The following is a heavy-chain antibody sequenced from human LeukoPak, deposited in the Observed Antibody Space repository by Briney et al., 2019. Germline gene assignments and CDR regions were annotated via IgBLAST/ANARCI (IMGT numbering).Heavy chain of an antibody. CDR3: ARLPAYCSSTSCYVDY. CDR2: ISSSSSTI. D-gene: IGHD2-2*01. V-gene: IGHV3-11*04. J-gene: IGHJ4*02. Sequence: PGGSLRLSCAASGFTFSDYYMSWVRQAPGKGLEWVSYISSSSSTIYYADSVKGRFTISRDNAKNSLYLQMNSLRAEDTAVYYCARLPAYCSSTSCYVDYWGQGTLVTVSS. CDR1: GFTFSDYY.